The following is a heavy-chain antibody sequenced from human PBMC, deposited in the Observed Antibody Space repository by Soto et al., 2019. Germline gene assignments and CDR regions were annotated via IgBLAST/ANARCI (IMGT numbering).Heavy chain of an antibody. J-gene: IGHJ6*02. CDR2: INHSGST. CDR1: GRSFSGYY. CDR3: ARGMSQLATAGSYYYGMDV. D-gene: IGHD6-13*01. V-gene: IGHV4-34*01. Sequence: SETLSLTCAVYGRSFSGYYLSWIRQPPGKGLEWIGEINHSGSTNYNPSLKSRVTISVDTSKNQFSLKLSSVTAADTAVYYCARGMSQLATAGSYYYGMDVWGQGTTVTVSS.